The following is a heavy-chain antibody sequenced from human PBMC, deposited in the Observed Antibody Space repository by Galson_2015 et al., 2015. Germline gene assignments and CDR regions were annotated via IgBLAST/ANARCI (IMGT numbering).Heavy chain of an antibody. D-gene: IGHD5-24*01. CDR3: SADGPDTRGFDY. CDR2: IRSKGYGGTT. CDR1: GFIFGDYA. V-gene: IGHV3-49*03. J-gene: IGHJ4*02. Sequence: SLRLSCAASGFIFGDYAMSWFRQAPGKGLEWVGFIRSKGYGGTTEYAASVKGRFSISRDESKSTAYLQMNSLKTEDTAVYYCSADGPDTRGFDYWGQGTLVTVSS.